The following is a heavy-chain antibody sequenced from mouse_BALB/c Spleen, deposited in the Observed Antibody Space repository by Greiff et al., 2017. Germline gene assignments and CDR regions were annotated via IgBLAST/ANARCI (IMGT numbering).Heavy chain of an antibody. Sequence: EVMLVESGGGLVQPGGSLKLSCAASGFTFSSYTMSWVRQTPEKRLEWVAYISNGGGSTYYPDTVKGRFTLSRDNAKNTLYLQMSSLKSEDTAMYYCARQGCMDYYVSSYVMDYRGQGASVTVSS. J-gene: IGHJ4*01. CDR3: ARQGCMDYYVSSYVMDY. CDR1: GFTFSSYT. D-gene: IGHD1-1*01. CDR2: ISNGGGST. V-gene: IGHV5-12-2*01.